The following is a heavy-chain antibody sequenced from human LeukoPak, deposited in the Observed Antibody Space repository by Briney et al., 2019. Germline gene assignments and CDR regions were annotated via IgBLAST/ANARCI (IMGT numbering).Heavy chain of an antibody. D-gene: IGHD5-12*01. Sequence: SETLSLTCTVSGASINSDTYYWGWIRQPPGKGLEWIGYIYHSGSTKYNPSLKSRVTISVDTSKNQFSLKMSSVTAADTAVYYCARDGYSGNDGLWGQGTLVTVSS. CDR2: IYHSGST. CDR1: GASINSDTYY. J-gene: IGHJ4*02. V-gene: IGHV4-61*01. CDR3: ARDGYSGNDGL.